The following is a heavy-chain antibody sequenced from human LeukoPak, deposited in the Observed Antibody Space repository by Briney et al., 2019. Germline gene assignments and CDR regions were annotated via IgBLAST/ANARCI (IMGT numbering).Heavy chain of an antibody. J-gene: IGHJ4*02. V-gene: IGHV4-31*03. CDR2: IYYSGST. D-gene: IGHD3-10*01. CDR1: GGSISSGDYY. CDR3: ARDQEDSGTDY. Sequence: SETLSLTCTVSGGSISSGDYYWSWIRQPPGKGLEWIGYIYYSGSTYYNPSLKIRVTISLDTSKNQSSLKLSSVTAADTAVYYCARDQEDSGTDYWGQGTLVTVSS.